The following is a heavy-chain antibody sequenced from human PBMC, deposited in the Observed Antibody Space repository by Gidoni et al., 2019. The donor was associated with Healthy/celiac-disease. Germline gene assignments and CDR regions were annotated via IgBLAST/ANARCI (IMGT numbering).Heavy chain of an antibody. V-gene: IGHV4-34*01. CDR2: INHSGST. J-gene: IGHJ1*01. CDR3: ASGNSGYTTPIAAAENQYFQH. CDR1: GGSFSGYY. Sequence: QVQLQQWGAGLLKPSETLSLTCAVYGGSFSGYYWRWIRQPPGKGLEWIGEINHSGSTNYNPSLKSRVTISVDTSKNQFSLKLSSVTAADTAVYYCASGNSGYTTPIAAAENQYFQHWGQGTLVTVSS. D-gene: IGHD3-22*01.